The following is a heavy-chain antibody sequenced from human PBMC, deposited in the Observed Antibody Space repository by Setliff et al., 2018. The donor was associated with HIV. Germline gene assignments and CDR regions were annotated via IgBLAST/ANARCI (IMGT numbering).Heavy chain of an antibody. V-gene: IGHV4-61*02. CDR3: ARGLSFYDPGGFDY. J-gene: IGHJ4*02. CDR2: IYTSGST. CDR1: GGSISSGSYY. Sequence: SETLSLTCTVSGGSISSGSYYWSWIRQPAGKGLEWIGRIYTSGSTNYNPSLKSRVTISVDTSKNRFSLKLRSVTAADTAVYYCARGLSFYDPGGFDYWGQGTLVTVSS. D-gene: IGHD3-22*01.